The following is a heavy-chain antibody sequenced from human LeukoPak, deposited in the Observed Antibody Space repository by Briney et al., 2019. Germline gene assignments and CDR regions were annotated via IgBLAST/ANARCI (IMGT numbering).Heavy chain of an antibody. Sequence: ASVTVSCKTSGYTFTNYYIHWVRQAPGQGLEWMGRIDPNTGGTKSAKNFQGRVTMTRDTSISTAYMALSGLRSDDTAVYYCASLYDIVGTTVDYWGQGTLVTVSS. J-gene: IGHJ4*02. D-gene: IGHD1-26*01. CDR2: IDPNTGGT. CDR3: ASLYDIVGTTVDY. V-gene: IGHV1-2*06. CDR1: GYTFTNYY.